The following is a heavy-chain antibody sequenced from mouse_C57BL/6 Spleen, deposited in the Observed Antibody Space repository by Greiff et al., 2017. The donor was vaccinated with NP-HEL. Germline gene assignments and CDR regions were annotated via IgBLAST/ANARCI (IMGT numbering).Heavy chain of an antibody. CDR3: TTSMIRDWYFDV. CDR1: GLNIKDYY. CDR2: IDPEDGDT. V-gene: IGHV14-1*01. J-gene: IGHJ1*03. Sequence: QLQQSGAELVRPGASVKLSCTASGLNIKDYYMHWVKQRPEQGLEWIGRIDPEDGDTEYAPKFQGKATMTADPSSNTAYLKLSSLTSEDTAVYYCTTSMIRDWYFDVWGTGTTVTVSS. D-gene: IGHD2-4*01.